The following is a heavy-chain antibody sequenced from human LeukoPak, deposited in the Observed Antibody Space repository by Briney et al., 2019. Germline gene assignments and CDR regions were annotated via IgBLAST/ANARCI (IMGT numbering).Heavy chain of an antibody. V-gene: IGHV4-59*12. J-gene: IGHJ4*02. CDR1: GGSISGYY. Sequence: SETLSLTCTVSGGSISGYYWSWIRQPPGKELEWIGYIHYSGETNYNPSLNSRVTISVDTSKNQFSLNLGSVTAADTAVYYCARDLTFDYWGQGALVTVSS. CDR2: IHYSGET. CDR3: ARDLTFDY.